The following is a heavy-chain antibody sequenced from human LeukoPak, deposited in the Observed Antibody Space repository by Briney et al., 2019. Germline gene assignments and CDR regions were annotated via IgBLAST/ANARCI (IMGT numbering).Heavy chain of an antibody. V-gene: IGHV1-18*01. CDR2: ISAYNGNT. CDR3: ARDPDYGDYDLVGDY. D-gene: IGHD4-17*01. Sequence: EASVKVSCKASGYTFTSYGISWVRQAPGQGLEWMGWISAYNGNTNYAQKLQGRVTMTTDTSTSTAYMKLRSLRSDDTAVYYCARDPDYGDYDLVGDYWGQGTLVTVSS. J-gene: IGHJ4*02. CDR1: GYTFTSYG.